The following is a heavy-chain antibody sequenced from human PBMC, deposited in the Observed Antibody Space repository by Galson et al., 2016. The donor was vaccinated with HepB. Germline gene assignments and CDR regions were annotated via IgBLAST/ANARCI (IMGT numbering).Heavy chain of an antibody. V-gene: IGHV4-59*01. Sequence: SETLSLTCTVSNGSLTSYYWTWIRQPPGKGLEWIAFIYYSGGHTEHNPSLTSRVTISADTAKTEVSLRLNSVTAADTAVYYCARDRATGNWYSFDPWSPGTLVTVST. CDR2: IYYSGGHT. D-gene: IGHD6-13*01. CDR3: ARDRATGNWYSFDP. J-gene: IGHJ5*02. CDR1: NGSLTSYY.